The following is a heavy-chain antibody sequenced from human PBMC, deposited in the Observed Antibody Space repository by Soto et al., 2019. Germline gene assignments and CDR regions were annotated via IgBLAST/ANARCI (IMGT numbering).Heavy chain of an antibody. CDR3: ARFVELVNYYFDY. CDR1: GGSISSGDYY. CDR2: IYYSGST. J-gene: IGHJ4*02. D-gene: IGHD1-26*01. Sequence: PSETLSLTCTVSGGSISSGDYYWSWIRQPPGKGLEWIGSIYYSGSTYYNPSLKSRVTISVDTSKNQFSLKLSSVTAADTAVYYCARFVELVNYYFDYWGQGTLVTVSS. V-gene: IGHV4-39*01.